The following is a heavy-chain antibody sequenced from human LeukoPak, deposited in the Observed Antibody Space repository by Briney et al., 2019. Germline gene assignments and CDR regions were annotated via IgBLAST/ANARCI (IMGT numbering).Heavy chain of an antibody. J-gene: IGHJ4*02. V-gene: IGHV3-30*03. CDR3: ARDIAAAGTLMDH. D-gene: IGHD6-13*01. CDR2: ISYDGSNK. Sequence: PGGSLRLSCAASGFTFGNYGMHWVRQAPGKGLEWVAVISYDGSNKYYGDSVKGRFTISRDNSKNTVYLQMNSLRTEDTAVYYCARDIAAAGTLMDHWGQGTLITVSS. CDR1: GFTFGNYG.